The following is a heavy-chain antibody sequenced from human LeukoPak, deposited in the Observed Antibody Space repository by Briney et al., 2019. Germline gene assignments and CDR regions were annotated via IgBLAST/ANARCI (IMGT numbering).Heavy chain of an antibody. V-gene: IGHV1-18*01. CDR2: ISVSNGNT. D-gene: IGHD2-2*01. Sequence: GASVKVSCNASGYTFTSYGITWVRQAPGQGGEWMGWISVSNGNTNFAQKLQDRVTMTTDTSTNTACMELTSLRSDDTGVYYFARGMYHLLLWGQGTLVTVSS. CDR3: ARGMYHLLL. CDR1: GYTFTSYG. J-gene: IGHJ4*02.